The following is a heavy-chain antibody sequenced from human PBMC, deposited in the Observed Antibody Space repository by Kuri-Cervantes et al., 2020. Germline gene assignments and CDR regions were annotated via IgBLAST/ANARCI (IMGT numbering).Heavy chain of an antibody. D-gene: IGHD1-1*01. CDR1: GGTFSSYA. J-gene: IGHJ4*02. CDR2: IIPIFGTA. CDR3: ARDLGNQLSPHPY. V-gene: IGHV1-69*05. Sequence: SVKVSCKASGGTFSSYAISWVRQAPGQGLEWMGGIIPIFGTANYAQKFQGRVTMTRNTSASTAYMELSSLRSEDTAIYYCARDLGNQLSPHPYWGQGTLVTVSS.